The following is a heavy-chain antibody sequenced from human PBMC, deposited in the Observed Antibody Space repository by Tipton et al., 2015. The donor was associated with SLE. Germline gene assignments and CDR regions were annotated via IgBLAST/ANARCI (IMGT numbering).Heavy chain of an antibody. CDR2: IYAADSDT. CDR1: GYSFTSSW. Sequence: QLVQSGAEVKKPGESLKISCKGSGYSFTSSWIGWVRQTPGKGLEWMGIIYAADSDTTYSPSFQGQVTISADKSISTAYLQWSSRKASDTAIYYCARRYSSTWRIDYWGQGTLVTVSS. J-gene: IGHJ4*02. D-gene: IGHD6-6*01. CDR3: ARRYSSTWRIDY. V-gene: IGHV5-51*03.